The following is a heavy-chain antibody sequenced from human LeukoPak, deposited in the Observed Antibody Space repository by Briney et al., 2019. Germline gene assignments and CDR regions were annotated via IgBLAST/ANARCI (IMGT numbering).Heavy chain of an antibody. J-gene: IGHJ4*02. CDR1: GFTFSSYA. Sequence: GRSLRLSCAASGFTFSSYAMHWVRQAPGKGLEWVAVISYDGSNKYYADSVKGRFTISRDNSKNTLYLQMNSRKAEDTAVYYCARDLQDIVVVPAADYWGQGTLVTVSS. CDR3: ARDLQDIVVVPAADY. V-gene: IGHV3-30*04. D-gene: IGHD2-2*01. CDR2: ISYDGSNK.